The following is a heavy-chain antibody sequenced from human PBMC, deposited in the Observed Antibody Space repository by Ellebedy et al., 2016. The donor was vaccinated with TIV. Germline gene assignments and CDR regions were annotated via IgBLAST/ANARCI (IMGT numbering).Heavy chain of an antibody. D-gene: IGHD2-15*01. J-gene: IGHJ5*02. CDR1: GGSFSGYY. V-gene: IGHV4-34*01. CDR3: ARTDCSGGSCYSGPNWFDP. Sequence: SETLSLTCAVYGGSFSGYYWSWIRQPPGKGLEWIGEINHSGSTKYNPSLKSRVTISVDTSKNQFSLKLSSVTAADTAVYYCARTDCSGGSCYSGPNWFDPWGQGTLVTVSS. CDR2: INHSGST.